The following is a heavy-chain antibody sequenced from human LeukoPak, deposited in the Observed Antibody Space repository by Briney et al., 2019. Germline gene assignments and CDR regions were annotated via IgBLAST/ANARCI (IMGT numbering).Heavy chain of an antibody. Sequence: GGSLRLPCAASGFTFSIYAMSWVRQAPGKGLEWVSGISGSGGSTYYADSVKGRFTISRDNSKNTLYLQMNSLRAEDTAVYYCAKGGVPAAIHYFDYWGQGTLVTVSS. CDR3: AKGGVPAAIHYFDY. CDR2: ISGSGGST. CDR1: GFTFSIYA. J-gene: IGHJ4*02. D-gene: IGHD2-2*01. V-gene: IGHV3-23*01.